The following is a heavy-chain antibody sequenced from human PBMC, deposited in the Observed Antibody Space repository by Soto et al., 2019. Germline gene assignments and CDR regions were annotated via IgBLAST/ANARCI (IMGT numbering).Heavy chain of an antibody. D-gene: IGHD4-17*01. CDR1: GVAFNNYA. Sequence: GGSLRLSCAASGVAFNNYAVNWVRQAPGKGLGWVSAISVSGGTTYYADAVKGRFTISRDNSKNPLFRQMRSLRAEDTAVYYCAKDRATVNQDWLESWGQGNLVTVSS. CDR2: ISVSGGTT. J-gene: IGHJ5*01. CDR3: AKDRATVNQDWLES. V-gene: IGHV3-23*01.